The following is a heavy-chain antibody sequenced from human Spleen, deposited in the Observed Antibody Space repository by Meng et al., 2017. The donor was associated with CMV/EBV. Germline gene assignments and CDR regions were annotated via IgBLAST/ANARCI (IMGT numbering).Heavy chain of an antibody. CDR2: INHTVRS. V-gene: IGHV4-34*01. CDR1: GGSFSGYY. CDR3: ARGTVLVGMDV. J-gene: IGHJ6*02. D-gene: IGHD2-8*01. Sequence: SETLSLTCAVYGGSFSGYYWSWIRQPPGKGLEWIGEINHTVRSLYKPSLKSRVTMSVDTSKNQFSLRLSSVTAADTAVYYCARGTVLVGMDVWGQGTTVTVSS.